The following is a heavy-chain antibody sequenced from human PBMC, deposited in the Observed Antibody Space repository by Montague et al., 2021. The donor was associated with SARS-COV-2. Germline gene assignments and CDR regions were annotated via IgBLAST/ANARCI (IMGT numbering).Heavy chain of an antibody. V-gene: IGHV4-34*01. Sequence: SETLSLTCAVSGGSFSSYYWSWIRHPPGTGLEWIAEINHSGSSNSNPSLTLRVTMSVDTSKNQFSLKLNSVTVADTAVYYCERLAYCGADCFSGWEIFFDSWGQGTMVTVSS. CDR3: ERLAYCGADCFSGWEIFFDS. D-gene: IGHD2-21*02. J-gene: IGHJ4*02. CDR1: GGSFSSYY. CDR2: INHSGSS.